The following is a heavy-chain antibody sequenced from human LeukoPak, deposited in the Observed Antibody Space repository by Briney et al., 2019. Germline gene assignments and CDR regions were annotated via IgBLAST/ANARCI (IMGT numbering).Heavy chain of an antibody. CDR2: INPNSGGT. CDR3: ARVVGALIHYFDY. J-gene: IGHJ4*02. V-gene: IGHV1-2*02. D-gene: IGHD1-26*01. CDR1: GYTFTGYY. Sequence: PGASVKVSCKASGYTFTGYYMHWVRQAPGQGLEWMGWINPNSGGTNYAQKFQGRVTMTRDTSISTAYMELSRLRSDDTAVYYCARVVGALIHYFDYWGQGTLVTVSS.